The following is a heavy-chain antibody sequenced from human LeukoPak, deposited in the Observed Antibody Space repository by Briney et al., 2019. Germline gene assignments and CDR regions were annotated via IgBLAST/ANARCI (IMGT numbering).Heavy chain of an antibody. D-gene: IGHD3-16*02. CDR3: ARSEARFMLS. Sequence: PGGSLRLSCAASGFTFRSYEMNWVRQAPGKGLEWVSFISNSGDSIYYADSVKGRFTISRDNAKNSLFLQMNSLRAEDTAFYYCARSEARFMLSWGQGTLVTVSS. CDR2: ISNSGDSI. J-gene: IGHJ4*02. CDR1: GFTFRSYE. V-gene: IGHV3-48*03.